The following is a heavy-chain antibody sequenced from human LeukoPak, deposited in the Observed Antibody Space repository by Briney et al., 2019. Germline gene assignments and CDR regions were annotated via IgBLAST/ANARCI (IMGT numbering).Heavy chain of an antibody. Sequence: PGGSLRLSCAASGFTFSSYWMNWTRQAPGKGLEWVAVISYDGSNKYYADSVKGRFTISRDNSKNTLYLQMNSLRAEDTAVYYCARDSVAVAGPVVYYYYGMDVWGQGTTVTVSS. V-gene: IGHV3-30-3*01. J-gene: IGHJ6*02. D-gene: IGHD6-19*01. CDR1: GFTFSSYW. CDR2: ISYDGSNK. CDR3: ARDSVAVAGPVVYYYYGMDV.